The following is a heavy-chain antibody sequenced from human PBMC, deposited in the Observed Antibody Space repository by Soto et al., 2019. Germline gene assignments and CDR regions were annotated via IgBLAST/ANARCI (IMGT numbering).Heavy chain of an antibody. J-gene: IGHJ6*02. D-gene: IGHD3-16*01. CDR2: ISYDGSNK. Sequence: LSCAASGFTFSSYGMHWVRQAPGKGLEWVAVISYDGSNKYYADSVKGRFTISRDNSKNTLYLQMNSLRAEDTAVYYCAKGGSVSGNYYSSCATHFSGPATTLTLSS. CDR3: AKGGSVSGNYYSSCATHF. CDR1: GFTFSSYG. V-gene: IGHV3-30*18.